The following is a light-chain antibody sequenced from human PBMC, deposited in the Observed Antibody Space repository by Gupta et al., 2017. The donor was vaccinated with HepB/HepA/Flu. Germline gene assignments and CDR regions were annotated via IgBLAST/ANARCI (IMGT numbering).Light chain of an antibody. CDR1: QDINRW. Sequence: DLQKTPSPSSASASLGDTVTITCRASQDINRWLAWYQQKPGAAPRLLIYSAYTLQSGGPSRFSGSGFGTNFTLTISSLQPEDSAKFYCLQPDSFPRSFGQGTKLEI. V-gene: IGKV1-12*01. J-gene: IGKJ2*04. CDR2: SAY. CDR3: LQPDSFPRS.